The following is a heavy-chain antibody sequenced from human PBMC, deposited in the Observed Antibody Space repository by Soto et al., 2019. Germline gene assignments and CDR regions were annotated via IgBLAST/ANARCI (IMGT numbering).Heavy chain of an antibody. CDR1: GFTFSSYA. CDR3: AKSRTERIWSGYYSYYYYGMDV. Sequence: LRLSCAASGFTFSSYAMSWVRQAPGKGLEWVSAISGSGGSTYYADSVKGRFTISRDNSKNTLYLQMNSLRAEDTAVYYCAKSRTERIWSGYYSYYYYGMDVWGQGTTVTVSS. V-gene: IGHV3-23*01. J-gene: IGHJ6*02. D-gene: IGHD3-3*01. CDR2: ISGSGGST.